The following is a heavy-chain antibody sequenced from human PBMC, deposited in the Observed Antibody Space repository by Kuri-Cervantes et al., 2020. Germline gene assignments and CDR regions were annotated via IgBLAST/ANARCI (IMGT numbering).Heavy chain of an antibody. CDR1: GFTFSSYG. D-gene: IGHD6-13*01. Sequence: GESLKISCAASGFTFSSYGMHWVRQAPGKGLEWVAVIWYDGSNKHYADSVKSRFTISRDNSKNTLYLQMNSLRAEDTAVYYCARDPIAATGRGGSFDYWGQGTPVTVSS. V-gene: IGHV3-33*08. CDR3: ARDPIAATGRGGSFDY. CDR2: IWYDGSNK. J-gene: IGHJ4*02.